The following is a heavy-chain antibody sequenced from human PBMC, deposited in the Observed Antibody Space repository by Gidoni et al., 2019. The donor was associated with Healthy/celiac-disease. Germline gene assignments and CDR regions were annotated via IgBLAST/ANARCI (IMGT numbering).Heavy chain of an antibody. CDR1: GGSFSGYY. V-gene: IGHV4-34*01. Sequence: QVQLQQWGAGLLKPSETLSLTCAVYGGSFSGYYWSWIRQPPGKGLEWIGEINHSGSTNYNPSLKSRVTISVDTSKNQFSLKLSSVTAADTAVYYCARGFAARYDYVWGSYRRRAAIWYFDLWGRGTLVTVSS. J-gene: IGHJ2*01. D-gene: IGHD3-16*02. CDR2: INHSGST. CDR3: ARGFAARYDYVWGSYRRRAAIWYFDL.